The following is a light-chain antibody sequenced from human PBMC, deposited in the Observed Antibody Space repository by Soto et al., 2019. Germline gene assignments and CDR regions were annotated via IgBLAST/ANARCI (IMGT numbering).Light chain of an antibody. CDR3: AAWDDSLNGLV. CDR1: RSNIGNNT. J-gene: IGLJ2*01. CDR2: YND. V-gene: IGLV1-44*01. Sequence: QSVLTQPPSASGTPGQRVPISCSGGRSNIGNNTVNWYQQLPGTAPKLLIFYNDQRPSGVPDRFSGSKSGTSASLAISGLQSEDEADYYCAAWDDSLNGLVFGGGTQLTVL.